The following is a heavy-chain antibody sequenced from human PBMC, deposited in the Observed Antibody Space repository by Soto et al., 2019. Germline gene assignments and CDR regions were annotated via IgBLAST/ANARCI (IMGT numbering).Heavy chain of an antibody. V-gene: IGHV4-4*02. CDR3: ARAGDSSGYGDY. D-gene: IGHD3-22*01. CDR2: IYHRGST. J-gene: IGHJ4*02. CDR1: GGSISSSDW. Sequence: QVQLQESGPGLVKPSGTLSLTCAVSGGSISSSDWWTWVRLPPGKGLEWIGEIYHRGSTNYNPSLKSRVTIPVDKSENQFALKLSSVTAADTAVYYCARAGDSSGYGDYWGQGTLVTVSS.